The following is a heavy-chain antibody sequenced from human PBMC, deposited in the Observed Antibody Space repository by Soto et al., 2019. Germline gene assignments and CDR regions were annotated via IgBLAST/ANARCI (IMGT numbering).Heavy chain of an antibody. CDR3: ATTLYQLLYWFDP. CDR2: IIPILGIA. CDR1: GGTFSSYT. Sequence: SVKVSCKASGGTFSSYTISWVRQAPGQGLEWMGRIIPILGIANYAQKFQGRVTITADKSTSTAYMELSSLRSEDTAVYYCATTLYQLLYWFDPWGQGTLVTVSS. D-gene: IGHD2-2*01. V-gene: IGHV1-69*02. J-gene: IGHJ5*02.